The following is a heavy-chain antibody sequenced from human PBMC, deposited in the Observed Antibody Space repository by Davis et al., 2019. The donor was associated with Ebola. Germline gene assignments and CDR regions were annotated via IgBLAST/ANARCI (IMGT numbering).Heavy chain of an antibody. V-gene: IGHV3-48*03. J-gene: IGHJ4*02. D-gene: IGHD1-1*01. Sequence: PGGSLRLSCTGSGFTFSNYEFNWVRQAPGKGLEWLSYINSEGSYMYYEDSLKGRFTTSRDNAKKTLYLEMTSLRAEDTAVYYCTRHINWAFDYWGQGTLVTVSS. CDR1: GFTFSNYE. CDR3: TRHINWAFDY. CDR2: INSEGSYM.